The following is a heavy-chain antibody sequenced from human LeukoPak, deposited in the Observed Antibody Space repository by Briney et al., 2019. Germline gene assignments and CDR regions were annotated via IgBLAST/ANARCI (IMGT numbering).Heavy chain of an antibody. D-gene: IGHD3-22*01. J-gene: IGHJ4*02. CDR2: IIPIFGTA. CDR1: GGTFSSYA. V-gene: IGHV1-69*05. Sequence: SVKVPCKASGGTFSSYAISWVRQAPGQGLEWMGRIIPIFGTANYAQKFQGRVTITTDESTSTAYMELSSLRSEDTAVYYCARDMYYYDSSGYYYFDYWGQGTLVTVSS. CDR3: ARDMYYYDSSGYYYFDY.